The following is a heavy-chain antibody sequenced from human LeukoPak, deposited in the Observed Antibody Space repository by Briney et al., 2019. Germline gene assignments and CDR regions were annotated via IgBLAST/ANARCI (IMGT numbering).Heavy chain of an antibody. V-gene: IGHV4-34*01. D-gene: IGHD2-2*01. CDR3: ARGGWDCSSTSCYRLKFDY. J-gene: IGHJ4*02. Sequence: SETLSLTCAVYGGSFSGYYWSWIRQPPGKGLEWIGEINHSGSTNYNPSLKSRVTISVDTSKNQFSLKLSSVTAADTAVYYCARGGWDCSSTSCYRLKFDYWGQGTLSPSPQ. CDR2: INHSGST. CDR1: GGSFSGYY.